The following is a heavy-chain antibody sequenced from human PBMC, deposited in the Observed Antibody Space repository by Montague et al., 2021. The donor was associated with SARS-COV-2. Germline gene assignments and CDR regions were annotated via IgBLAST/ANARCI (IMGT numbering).Heavy chain of an antibody. V-gene: IGHV3-23*03. J-gene: IGHJ6*02. CDR1: GFTFSSYA. CDR3: AKASGGFGVYYGMDV. D-gene: IGHD3-16*01. CDR2: IYNGGSST. Sequence: SLRLSCAASGFTFSSYAMSWVRQAPGKGLEWVSVIYNGGSSTYYADSVKGRFTISRDNSKNTLYLQMNSLRAGDTAVYYCAKASGGFGVYYGMDVWGQGTTVTVSS.